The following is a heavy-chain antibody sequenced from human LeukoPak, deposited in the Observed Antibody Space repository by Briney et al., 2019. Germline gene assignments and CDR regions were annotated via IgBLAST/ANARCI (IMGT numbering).Heavy chain of an antibody. D-gene: IGHD1-26*01. CDR2: IGGDDVTA. Sequence: GGSLRLSCSASGFSFRTLAMHWVRQAPRGGLEYLAVIGGDDVTAYFAGSVKGRLTVSRDISTNTLYLQMTSLRPEDTAVYYCVRDLWGFDYWGQGTLVTVSS. CDR3: VRDLWGFDY. J-gene: IGHJ4*02. CDR1: GFSFRTLA. V-gene: IGHV3-64D*06.